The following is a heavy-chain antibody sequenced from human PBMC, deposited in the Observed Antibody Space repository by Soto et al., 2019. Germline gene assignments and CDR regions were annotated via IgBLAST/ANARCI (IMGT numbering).Heavy chain of an antibody. CDR2: IYYSGST. D-gene: IGHD3-10*01. V-gene: IGHV4-59*01. J-gene: IGHJ3*02. CDR3: ATLTEGYYGSGSYYNPAFDI. Sequence: PSETMSLTCPVAGGSISSYYLSWIGKTPGKGLEWIGYIYYSGSTNYNPSLKSRVTISVDTSKNQFSLKLSSVTAADTAVYYCATLTEGYYGSGSYYNPAFDIWGQGTMVTVSS. CDR1: GGSISSYY.